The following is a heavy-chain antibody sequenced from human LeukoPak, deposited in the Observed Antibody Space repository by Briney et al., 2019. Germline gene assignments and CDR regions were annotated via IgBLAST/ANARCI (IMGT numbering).Heavy chain of an antibody. CDR2: IYHSGSA. V-gene: IGHV4-59*08. J-gene: IGHJ5*02. Sequence: PSETLSLTCTVSGGPFDSHYWTWIRQPPGKGLEWIAFIYHSGSAVYSPSLRSRVTMSVDRSKSQFSLNLSSVTAADTAVYYCARGVAVGGTTHFDPWGQGTLVTVSS. CDR3: ARGVAVGGTTHFDP. D-gene: IGHD6-13*01. CDR1: GGPFDSHY.